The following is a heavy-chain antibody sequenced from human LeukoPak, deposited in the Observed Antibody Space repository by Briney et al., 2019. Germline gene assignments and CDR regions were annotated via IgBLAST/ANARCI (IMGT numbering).Heavy chain of an antibody. CDR1: GGSFSGYY. J-gene: IGHJ5*02. CDR3: ARILYYYGSGGYYRVGHWFDP. CDR2: INHSGST. D-gene: IGHD3-10*01. V-gene: IGHV4-34*01. Sequence: SETLSLTCAVYGGSFSGYYWSWIRQPPGKGLEWIGEINHSGSTNYNPSLKSRVTISVDTSKNQFSLKLSSVTAADTAVYYCARILYYYGSGGYYRVGHWFDPWGQGTLVTVSS.